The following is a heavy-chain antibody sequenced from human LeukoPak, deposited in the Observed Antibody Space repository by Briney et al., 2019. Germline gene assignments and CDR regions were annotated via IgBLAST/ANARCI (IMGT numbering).Heavy chain of an antibody. J-gene: IGHJ3*02. CDR3: ARRLYYDFWSGYYDLPAGGNAFDI. V-gene: IGHV4-39*01. D-gene: IGHD3-3*01. CDR2: IYYSGST. CDR1: GGSISSSSYY. Sequence: SETLSLTCTVSGGSISSSSYYWGWIRQPPGKGLEWIGSIYYSGSTYYNPSLKSRVTISVDTSKNQFSLKLSSVTAADTAVYYCARRLYYDFWSGYYDLPAGGNAFDIWGQGTMVTVSS.